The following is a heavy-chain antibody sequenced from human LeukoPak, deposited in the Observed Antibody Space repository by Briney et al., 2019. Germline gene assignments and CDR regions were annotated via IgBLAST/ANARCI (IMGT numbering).Heavy chain of an antibody. D-gene: IGHD3-22*01. J-gene: IGHJ4*02. CDR3: ASPGGGYYSGFDY. CDR2: IYPGDSDT. CDR1: GYCFTSYW. Sequence: RAGESLKISCKGSGYCFTSYWIGWVRQMPGKGLESMGIIYPGDSDTRYSPSFQGQVTISADKSISTAYLQWSSLKASDTAMYYCASPGGGYYSGFDYWGQGTLVTVSS. V-gene: IGHV5-51*01.